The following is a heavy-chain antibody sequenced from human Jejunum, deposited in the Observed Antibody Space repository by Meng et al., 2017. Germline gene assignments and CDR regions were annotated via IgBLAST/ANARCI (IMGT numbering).Heavy chain of an antibody. CDR3: ARDHLPFGWFDP. V-gene: IGHV3-11*01. CDR1: GFSFSDFY. D-gene: IGHD3-16*01. Sequence: VQRVESGGGLVKPGGSLRLSCAASGFSFSDFYMTWIRQAPGKGLEWVAYISGRGSAIYYADSVRGRFIISRDNAKNSVDLQMNSLRAEDTAVYYCARDHLPFGWFDPWGQGTLVTVSS. J-gene: IGHJ5*02. CDR2: ISGRGSAI.